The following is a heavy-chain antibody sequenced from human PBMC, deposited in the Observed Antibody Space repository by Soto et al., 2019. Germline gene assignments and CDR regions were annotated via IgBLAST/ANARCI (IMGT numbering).Heavy chain of an antibody. CDR1: GGTFSSYA. V-gene: IGHV1-69*01. CDR3: ASERGSSSSASCYDFDI. Sequence: QVQLVQSGAEVKKPGSSVKVSRKASGGTFSSYAISWVRQAPGQGLEWMGGIIPIFGTANYAQKFQGRVTITADETTRTAYMELSSLRSEDTDVYYCASERGSSSSASCYDFDIWGQGTMVTVAS. CDR2: IIPIFGTA. D-gene: IGHD6-6*01. J-gene: IGHJ3*02.